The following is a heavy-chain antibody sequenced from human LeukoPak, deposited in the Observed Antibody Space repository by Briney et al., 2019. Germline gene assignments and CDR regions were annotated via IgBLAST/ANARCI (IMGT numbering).Heavy chain of an antibody. J-gene: IGHJ6*03. CDR3: ARAPEVRDTSYMDV. CDR1: GFTVSSNY. CDR2: IYSGGST. Sequence: GESLRLSCAASGFTVSSNYMSWVRQAPGKGLEWVSVIYSGGSTYYADSVKGRFTISRDNSKNTLYLQMNSLRAEDTAVYYCARAPEVRDTSYMDVWGKGTTVTISS. V-gene: IGHV3-53*01.